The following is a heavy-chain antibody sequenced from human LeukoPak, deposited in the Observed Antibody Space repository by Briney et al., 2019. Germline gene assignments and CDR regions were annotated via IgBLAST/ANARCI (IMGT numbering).Heavy chain of an antibody. J-gene: IGHJ4*02. V-gene: IGHV3-74*01. Sequence: PRGSLSPSCVASGFTFSRNWLHWVRQVPGKGLVWVSRINTDGSTTNYADSVKGRFTTSRDNTKNTLYLQMNSLRAEDSAVYFCTRGYITASLYWGQRTRVTVAS. CDR2: INTDGSTT. CDR1: GFTFSRNW. D-gene: IGHD5-18*01. CDR3: TRGYITASLY.